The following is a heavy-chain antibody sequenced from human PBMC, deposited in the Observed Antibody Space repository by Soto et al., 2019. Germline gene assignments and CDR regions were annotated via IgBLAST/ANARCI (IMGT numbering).Heavy chain of an antibody. CDR1: GGHXNSYA. V-gene: IGHV1-69*01. CDR3: ASGSDGSSSEY. Sequence: SXKISCKVPGGHXNSYALGWVRQAPGQGLEWIGGIIPIFGTANYAQKFQGRVTITAEESTSTAYMELSSLRSEDTAVYYCASGSDGSSSEYWGQGNLGTVSS. D-gene: IGHD6-6*01. J-gene: IGHJ4*02. CDR2: IIPIFGTA.